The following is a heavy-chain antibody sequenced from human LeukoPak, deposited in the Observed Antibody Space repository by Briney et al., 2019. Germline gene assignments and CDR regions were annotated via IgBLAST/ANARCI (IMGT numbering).Heavy chain of an antibody. CDR1: GVSFSGYY. J-gene: IGHJ4*02. CDR2: INHSGST. CDR3: ARDMYSGSYYRTPFDY. Sequence: SETLSLTCAVYGVSFSGYYWSWIRQPPGKGLEWIGEINHSGSTNYNPSLKSRVTISVDTSKNQFSLKLSSVTAADTAVYYCARDMYSGSYYRTPFDYWGQGTLVTVSS. V-gene: IGHV4-34*01. D-gene: IGHD1-26*01.